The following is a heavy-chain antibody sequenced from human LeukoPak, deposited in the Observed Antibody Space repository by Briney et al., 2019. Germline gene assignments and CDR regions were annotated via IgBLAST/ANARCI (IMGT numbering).Heavy chain of an antibody. Sequence: ASVKVSCKASGGTFSSYTISWVRQAPGQGLEWMGGIIPIFGTANYAQKFQGRVTITADESTSTAYMELSSLRSEDTAVYYCARDPGYDFWSGSPLSGDYYYYMDVWGKGTTVTVSS. CDR1: GGTFSSYT. CDR3: ARDPGYDFWSGSPLSGDYYYYMDV. J-gene: IGHJ6*03. CDR2: IIPIFGTA. V-gene: IGHV1-69*13. D-gene: IGHD3-3*01.